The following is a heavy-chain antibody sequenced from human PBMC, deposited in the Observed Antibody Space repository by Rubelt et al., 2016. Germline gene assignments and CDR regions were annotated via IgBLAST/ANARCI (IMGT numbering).Heavy chain of an antibody. CDR1: GFTVSSNY. D-gene: IGHD1-26*01. CDR3: ARGTGSSIPPYYLDY. V-gene: IGHV3-66*01. CDR2: IYSGGST. J-gene: IGHJ4*02. Sequence: GGSLRLSCAASGFTVSSNYMSWVRQAPGKGLEWVSVIYSGGSTYYADSVKGRFTISRDNSKNTLYLQMNSLRAEDTAVYYCARGTGSSIPPYYLDYWGQGTLVTVSS.